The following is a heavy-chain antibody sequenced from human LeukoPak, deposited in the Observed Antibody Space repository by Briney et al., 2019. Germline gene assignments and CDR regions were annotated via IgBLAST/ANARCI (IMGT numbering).Heavy chain of an antibody. D-gene: IGHD6-25*01. Sequence: ASVKVSCKASGYIFTGYYMHWGRQAPGQGLEWMGWINPNSGGTNYAQEFQGRVTMTRDTSISTAYMELGRLRSDDTAVYYCARDRRQRAIDYWGQGTLVTVSS. CDR3: ARDRRQRAIDY. J-gene: IGHJ4*02. V-gene: IGHV1-2*02. CDR2: INPNSGGT. CDR1: GYIFTGYY.